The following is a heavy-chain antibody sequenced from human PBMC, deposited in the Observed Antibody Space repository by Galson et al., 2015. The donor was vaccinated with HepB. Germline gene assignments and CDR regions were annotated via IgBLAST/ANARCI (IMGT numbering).Heavy chain of an antibody. CDR3: AKDVRYSYGYFHN. V-gene: IGHV3-9*01. CDR1: GFTFDDYA. J-gene: IGHJ4*02. Sequence: SLRLSCAASGFTFDDYAMHWVRQVPGKGLEWVSGINWNSGKTGYAGSVKGRFTISRDNAKNSLYLQMNSLRVEDTALYYCAKDVRYSYGYFHNWGQGTLVAVSS. D-gene: IGHD1-26*01. CDR2: INWNSGKT.